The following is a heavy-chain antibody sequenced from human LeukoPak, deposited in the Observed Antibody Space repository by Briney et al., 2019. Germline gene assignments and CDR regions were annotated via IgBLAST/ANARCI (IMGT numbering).Heavy chain of an antibody. CDR3: AKAPYSGSYCHSDY. CDR1: GGSFSGYY. D-gene: IGHD1-26*01. CDR2: ISGSGGST. V-gene: IGHV3-23*01. Sequence: ETLSLTCAVYGGSFSGYYWSWVRQAPGKGLEWVSAISGSGGSTYYADSVKGRFTISRDNSKNTLYLQMNSLRAEDTAVYYCAKAPYSGSYCHSDYWGQGTLVTVSS. J-gene: IGHJ4*02.